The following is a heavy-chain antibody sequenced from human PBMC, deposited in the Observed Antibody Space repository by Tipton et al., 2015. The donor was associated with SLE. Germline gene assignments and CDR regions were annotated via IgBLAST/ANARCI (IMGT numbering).Heavy chain of an antibody. V-gene: IGHV4-61*02. CDR1: GGSFGSGDYY. D-gene: IGHD2-21*01. J-gene: IGHJ5*02. Sequence: TLSLTCTVSGGSFGSGDYYWTWIRQPAGKGLEWIGRIYTNGNTNYNSSLQSRVTISLDTSNNQFSLHLSSVTAADTAVYFCARDTCGIGCSAFNSFGPWGQGTLV. CDR2: IYTNGNT. CDR3: ARDTCGIGCSAFNSFGP.